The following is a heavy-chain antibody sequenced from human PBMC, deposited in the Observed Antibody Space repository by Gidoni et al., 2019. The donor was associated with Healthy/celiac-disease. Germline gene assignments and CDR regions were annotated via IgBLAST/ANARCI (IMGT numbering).Heavy chain of an antibody. V-gene: IGHV4-34*01. CDR2: INHSGST. CDR1: GGAFSGYY. Sequence: QVQLQQWGAGLLKPSETLSLTCAVYGGAFSGYYWRWIRQPPGKGLEWIGEINHSGSTNYNPSLKSRVTISVDTSKNQFSLKLSSVTAADTAVYYCARGEVLRFLEWSKPRYYYYGMDVWGQGTTVTVSS. CDR3: ARGEVLRFLEWSKPRYYYYGMDV. D-gene: IGHD3-3*01. J-gene: IGHJ6*02.